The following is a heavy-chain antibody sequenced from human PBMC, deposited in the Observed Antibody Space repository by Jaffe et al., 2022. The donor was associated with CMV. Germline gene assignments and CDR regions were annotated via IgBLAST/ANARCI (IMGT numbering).Heavy chain of an antibody. CDR1: GFTFSGYE. D-gene: IGHD2-15*01. CDR2: ISNSGSAR. CDR3: ARNLEHCAGGSCALQWFGP. J-gene: IGHJ5*02. Sequence: EVQLVESGGGLVQPGGSLRLSCAASGFTFSGYEMHWVRQAPGKGLEWISYISNSGSARHYADSVKGRFTISRDNAENSVYLQMNSLRVDDTAIYYCARNLEHCAGGSCALQWFGPWGQGTLVTVSS. V-gene: IGHV3-48*03.